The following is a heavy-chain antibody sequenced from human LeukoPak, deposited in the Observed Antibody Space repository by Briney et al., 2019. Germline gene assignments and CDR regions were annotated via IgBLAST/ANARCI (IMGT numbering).Heavy chain of an antibody. CDR2: IIAYNDDT. J-gene: IGHJ4*02. D-gene: IGHD1-14*01. Sequence: ASVKVSCKASGYTFARYGINWVRQAPGQGLEWMGGIIAYNDDTNYAQHLQGRVTLTTDTSTGTAYMELRSLTSDDTALYYCARDTARITTPGGPDYWGQGTLVTVSS. V-gene: IGHV1-18*01. CDR1: GYTFARYG. CDR3: ARDTARITTPGGPDY.